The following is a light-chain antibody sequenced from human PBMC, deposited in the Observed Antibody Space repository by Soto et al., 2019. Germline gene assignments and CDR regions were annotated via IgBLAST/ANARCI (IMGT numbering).Light chain of an antibody. CDR1: QSVLYSSNNKNY. CDR2: WAS. Sequence: DIVMTQSPDSLAVSLGERATINCKSSQSVLYSSNNKNYLAWYQQKPGQSPKLLIYWASTLESGVPDRFSGSGSGTDFTLTISSLQAEDVAVYYCQQYYSSLMYTFGQGTKLEIK. J-gene: IGKJ2*01. V-gene: IGKV4-1*01. CDR3: QQYYSSLMYT.